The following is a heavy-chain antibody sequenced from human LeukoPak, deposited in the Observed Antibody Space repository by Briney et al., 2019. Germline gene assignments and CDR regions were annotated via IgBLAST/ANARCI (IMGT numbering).Heavy chain of an antibody. CDR1: GGTFSSYA. V-gene: IGHV1-69*05. CDR2: IIPIFGTA. CDR3: AGTYYYDSSGYYIPFDY. J-gene: IGHJ4*02. D-gene: IGHD3-22*01. Sequence: SVKVSCKASGGTFSSYAMSWVRQAPGQGLEWMGGIIPIFGTAKYAQKFQGRNTITTDESTSTAYMELSSLRSEDTAVYYCAGTYYYDSSGYYIPFDYWGQGTLVTVSS.